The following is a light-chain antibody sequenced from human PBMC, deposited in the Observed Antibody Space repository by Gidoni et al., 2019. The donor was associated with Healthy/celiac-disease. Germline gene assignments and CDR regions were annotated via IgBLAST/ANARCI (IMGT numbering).Light chain of an antibody. CDR1: SSDVGGYNY. Sequence: QSALTQPASVSGSPGQSITISCTGTSSDVGGYNYVSWYQQHPGKAPQLMIYEVSNRPSGVSNRFSGSKSGNTASLTISGLQAEDEADYYCSSYTSSSTPVFGGGTQLTVL. CDR2: EVS. J-gene: IGLJ7*01. V-gene: IGLV2-14*01. CDR3: SSYTSSSTPV.